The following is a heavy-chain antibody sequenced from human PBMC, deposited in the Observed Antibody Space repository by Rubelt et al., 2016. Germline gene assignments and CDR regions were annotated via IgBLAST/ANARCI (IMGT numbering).Heavy chain of an antibody. D-gene: IGHD3-22*01. J-gene: IGHJ4*02. CDR3: ARGNYYESIGYYSLDF. Sequence: QVQLQESGPVLVKPSQTLSLTCTVSGGSISSGGYYWSWIRQHPGKGLEWLGYLYYSGSTHYNPSLKRRVTISVDTPKNQFSLKLGSVSAADMAVYFCARGNYYESIGYYSLDFWGQGTLVTVSS. CDR1: GGSISSGGYY. CDR2: LYYSGST. V-gene: IGHV4-31*03.